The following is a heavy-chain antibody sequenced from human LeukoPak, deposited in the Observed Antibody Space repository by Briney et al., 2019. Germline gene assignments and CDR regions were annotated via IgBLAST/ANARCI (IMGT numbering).Heavy chain of an antibody. CDR2: IYYSGST. D-gene: IGHD5-18*01. CDR3: AGEGFFKLWFVY. Sequence: PSETLSLTCTVSGGSISSYYWSWIRQPPGKGLEWIGSIYYSGSTYYNPSLKSRVTISVDTSKNQFSLKLSSVTAADTAVYYCAGEGFFKLWFVYWGQGTLVTVSS. J-gene: IGHJ4*02. CDR1: GGSISSYY. V-gene: IGHV4-39*07.